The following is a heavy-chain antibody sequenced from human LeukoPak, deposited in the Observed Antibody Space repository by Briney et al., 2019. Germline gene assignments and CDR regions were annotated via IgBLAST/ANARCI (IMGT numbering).Heavy chain of an antibody. J-gene: IGHJ4*02. CDR3: ARAPARARLDY. Sequence: GGSLRLSCAASGFTFSSYWMYWVRQAPGKGREWVASIKQDGSEKYYVDSVKGRFTISRDNAKNSLYLQMNSLRAEDTAVYYCARAPARARLDYWGQGTLVTVSS. D-gene: IGHD6-6*01. CDR2: IKQDGSEK. V-gene: IGHV3-7*01. CDR1: GFTFSSYW.